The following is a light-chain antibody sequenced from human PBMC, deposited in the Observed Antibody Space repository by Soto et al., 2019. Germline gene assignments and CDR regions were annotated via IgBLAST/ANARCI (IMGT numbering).Light chain of an antibody. CDR3: CSYAGSRV. CDR2: EGS. Sequence: QSALTQPASVSGSPGQSITISCTGTSSDVGSYNVVSWYPQHPGKAPNLMVYEGSKRPSGVSNRFSGSKSGNTASLTISGLQAEDEADYYCCSYAGSRVFGGGTKLTVL. J-gene: IGLJ3*02. V-gene: IGLV2-23*01. CDR1: SSDVGSYNV.